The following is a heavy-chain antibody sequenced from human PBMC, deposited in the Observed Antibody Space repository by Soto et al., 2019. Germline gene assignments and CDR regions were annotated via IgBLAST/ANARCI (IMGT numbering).Heavy chain of an antibody. CDR1: GYTFTSYD. D-gene: IGHD2-2*01. CDR3: ARGAPYCSSTSCYLPGNWFYP. CDR2: MNPNSGNT. V-gene: IGHV1-8*01. J-gene: IGHJ5*02. Sequence: GASVKVSCKASGYTFTSYDINWVRQATGQGLEWMGWMNPNSGNTGYAQKFQGRVTMTRNTSISTAYMELSSLRSEDTAVYYCARGAPYCSSTSCYLPGNWFYPWGKGTLVTVSS.